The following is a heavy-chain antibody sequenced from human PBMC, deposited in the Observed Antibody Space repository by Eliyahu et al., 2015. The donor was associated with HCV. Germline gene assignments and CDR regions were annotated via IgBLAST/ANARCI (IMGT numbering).Heavy chain of an antibody. Sequence: ELQLVESGGGLVQSGXSLRLSCVGTGFIFXXHAMHWVRQAPGKGLEWISGXTWNSATITYGASVKGRFTVSRDNVRKTLHLQMESLTAEDTALYFCARDMFGDQRTGYYSNMDVWGQGTTVTVSS. CDR1: GFIFXXHA. CDR2: XTWNSATI. V-gene: IGHV3-9*01. D-gene: IGHD3-10*02. J-gene: IGHJ6*02. CDR3: ARDMFGDQRTGYYSNMDV.